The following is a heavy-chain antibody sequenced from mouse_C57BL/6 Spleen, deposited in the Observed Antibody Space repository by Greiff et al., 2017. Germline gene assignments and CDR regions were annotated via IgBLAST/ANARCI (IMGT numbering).Heavy chain of an antibody. V-gene: IGHV1-9*01. D-gene: IGHD1-3*01. CDR2: ILPGSGST. CDR3: ARGSGTYVFDY. CDR1: GYTFTGYW. J-gene: IGHJ2*01. Sequence: QVQLQQSGAELMKPGASVKLSCKATGYTFTGYWIEWVKQRPGHGLEWIGEILPGSGSTNYNEKFKGKATFTADPSSNTAYMQLSSLTTKDSANDYCARGSGTYVFDYWGQGTTLTVSS.